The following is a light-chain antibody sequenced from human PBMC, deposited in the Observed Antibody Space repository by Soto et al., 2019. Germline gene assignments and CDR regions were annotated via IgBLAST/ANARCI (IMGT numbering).Light chain of an antibody. Sequence: SVLTQPPSASGTPGQRVTLSFSGSSSNIGSNTVNWYQQLPGTAPKLLIYSNNQRPSGVPDRFAGAKSGTSAALAISGLQSEDEAEYDGAAWDDSLNGVVFGGGTKRTV. V-gene: IGLV1-44*01. CDR3: AAWDDSLNGVV. J-gene: IGLJ2*01. CDR1: SSNIGSNT. CDR2: SNN.